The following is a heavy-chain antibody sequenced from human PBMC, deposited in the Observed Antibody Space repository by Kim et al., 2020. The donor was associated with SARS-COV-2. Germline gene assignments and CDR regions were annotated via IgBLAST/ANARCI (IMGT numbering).Heavy chain of an antibody. D-gene: IGHD3-22*01. V-gene: IGHV3-21*01. J-gene: IGHJ6*02. Sequence: ADSVKGPFTSSRDNPTNSLYLQMNSLRAEDAAVYYCARLTMIYRGVMMDVWGQGTKVTVSS. CDR3: ARLTMIYRGVMMDV.